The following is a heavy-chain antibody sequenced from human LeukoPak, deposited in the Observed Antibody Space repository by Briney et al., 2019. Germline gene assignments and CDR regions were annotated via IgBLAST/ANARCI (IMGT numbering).Heavy chain of an antibody. CDR2: ISAYNGNT. Sequence: AASVKVSCKASGYTFTSYGISWVRQAPGQGLEWMGWISAYNGNTNYAQKLQGRVTMTTDTSTSTAYMELRSLRSDDTAVYYCARDDAYYYDSSGYYYGRYYYGMDVWVQGTTVTVSS. D-gene: IGHD3-22*01. CDR3: ARDDAYYYDSSGYYYGRYYYGMDV. J-gene: IGHJ6*02. V-gene: IGHV1-18*01. CDR1: GYTFTSYG.